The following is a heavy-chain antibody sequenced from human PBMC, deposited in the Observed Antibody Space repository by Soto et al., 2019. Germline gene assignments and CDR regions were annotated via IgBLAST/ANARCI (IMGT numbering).Heavy chain of an antibody. J-gene: IGHJ5*02. V-gene: IGHV1-18*04. Sequence: ASVNVSCKSSGYTFTSYCISWVRQAPGQGLECMGWISAYNGNTNYAQKLQGRVTMTTDTSTSTAYMELRSLRSDDTAVYYCARDGTVTTLSRFDPWGQGTLVTVSS. CDR3: ARDGTVTTLSRFDP. CDR2: ISAYNGNT. D-gene: IGHD4-17*01. CDR1: GYTFTSYC.